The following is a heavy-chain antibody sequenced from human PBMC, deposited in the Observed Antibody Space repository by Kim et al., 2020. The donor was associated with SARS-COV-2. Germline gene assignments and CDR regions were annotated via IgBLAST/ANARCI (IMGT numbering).Heavy chain of an antibody. D-gene: IGHD6-13*01. Sequence: SETLSLTCTVSGGSISSSSYYWGWIRQPPGKGLEWIGSIYYSGSTYYNPSLKSRVTISVDTSKNQFSLKLSSVTAADTAVYYCARQGGSSWTYYYYGMDVWGQGTTVTVSS. V-gene: IGHV4-39*01. CDR3: ARQGGSSWTYYYYGMDV. CDR1: GGSISSSSYY. J-gene: IGHJ6*02. CDR2: IYYSGST.